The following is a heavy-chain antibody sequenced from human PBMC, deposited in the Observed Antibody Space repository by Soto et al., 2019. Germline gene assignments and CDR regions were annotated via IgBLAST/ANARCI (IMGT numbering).Heavy chain of an antibody. Sequence: SETLSLTCAVSGGSISSYYWSWIRQPPGKGLEWIGYIYYSGSTNYNPSLKSRVTISVDTSKNQFSLKLSSVTAADTAVYYCARDLKGAPRPSDAFDIWGQGTMVTVSS. J-gene: IGHJ3*02. CDR3: ARDLKGAPRPSDAFDI. CDR1: GGSISSYY. CDR2: IYYSGST. V-gene: IGHV4-59*01.